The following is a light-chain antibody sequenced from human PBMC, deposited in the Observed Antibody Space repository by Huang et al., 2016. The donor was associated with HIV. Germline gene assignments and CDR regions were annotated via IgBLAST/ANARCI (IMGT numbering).Light chain of an antibody. CDR3: QQRSNWRIT. CDR1: QSVSSS. J-gene: IGKJ4*01. CDR2: EAS. Sequence: EIVLTQSPATLSLSPGERATLSCKASQSVSSSLAWYQQKPGQAPRLRIYEASSRARGIPARFRGSGSGTDFTLTISSLEPEDFAVYYCQQRSNWRITFGGGTKVEIK. V-gene: IGKV3-11*01.